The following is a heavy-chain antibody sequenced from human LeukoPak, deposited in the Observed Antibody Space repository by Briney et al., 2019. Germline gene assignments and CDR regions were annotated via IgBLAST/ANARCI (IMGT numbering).Heavy chain of an antibody. D-gene: IGHD2-21*02. CDR2: INHSGST. J-gene: IGHJ5*02. CDR3: AGHTLMTSISTYNWFAP. V-gene: IGHV4-34*01. CDR1: GGSFSGYY. Sequence: NPSETLSLTCAVYGGSFSGYYWSWIRQPPGKGLEWIGEINHSGSTNYNPSLKSRVTISVDTSKNQFSLKLSSVTAADTAVYYCAGHTLMTSISTYNWFAPWGQGTLVTVSS.